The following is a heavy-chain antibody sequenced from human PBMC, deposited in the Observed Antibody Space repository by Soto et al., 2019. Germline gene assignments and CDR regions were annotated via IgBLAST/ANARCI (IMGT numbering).Heavy chain of an antibody. CDR2: IYGTGGST. V-gene: IGHV1-46*03. J-gene: IGHJ4*01. CDR1: GYTFTSFN. D-gene: IGHD5-18*01. CDR3: TREPPDGYHFDY. Sequence: ASVKVSCKTSGYTFTSFNIHWMRQAPGQGPEWMGIIYGTGGSTKYAQKFLGRVTMTRDASTSTVYMELSSLRSEDTAVYYCTREPPDGYHFDYWG.